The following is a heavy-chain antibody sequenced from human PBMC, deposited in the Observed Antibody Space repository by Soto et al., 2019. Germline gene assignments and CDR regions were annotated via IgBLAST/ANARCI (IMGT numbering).Heavy chain of an antibody. Sequence: QVQLVESGGGVVQPGRSLGLSCATSGFTFSSYGMHWVRQAPGKGLEWVAVIWYDGSNKYYADSVKGRFTISRDNSKNTLYLQMNSLRAEDTAVYYCAREYCSSTSCYWHDAFDIWGQGTMVTVSS. V-gene: IGHV3-33*01. CDR3: AREYCSSTSCYWHDAFDI. J-gene: IGHJ3*02. CDR1: GFTFSSYG. D-gene: IGHD2-2*01. CDR2: IWYDGSNK.